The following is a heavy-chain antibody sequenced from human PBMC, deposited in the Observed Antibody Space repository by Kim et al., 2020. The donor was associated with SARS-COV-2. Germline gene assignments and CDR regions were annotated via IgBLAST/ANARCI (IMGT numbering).Heavy chain of an antibody. D-gene: IGHD3-22*01. CDR1: GDSVSSNSAA. V-gene: IGHV6-1*01. J-gene: IGHJ5*02. Sequence: SQTLSLTCAISGDSVSSNSAAWNWIRQSPSRGLEWLGRTYYRSKWYNDYAVSVKSRITINPDTSKNQFSLQLNSVTPEDTAVYYCARELYYYDSSGYYYAPSVVYNWFDPWGQGTLVTVSS. CDR3: ARELYYYDSSGYYYAPSVVYNWFDP. CDR2: TYYRSKWYN.